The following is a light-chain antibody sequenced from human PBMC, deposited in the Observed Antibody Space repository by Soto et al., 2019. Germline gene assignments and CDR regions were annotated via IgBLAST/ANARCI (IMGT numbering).Light chain of an antibody. CDR1: QSISSY. Sequence: DIQMTQSPSSLSASVGDRVTITCRASQSISSYLNWYQQKPGKAPKLLIYAASSLQSGVPSRFSGSGSGTDFTLTISSLQPEDFATYYCQQSYSTPTFGAGTRLEIK. V-gene: IGKV1-39*01. J-gene: IGKJ5*01. CDR2: AAS. CDR3: QQSYSTPT.